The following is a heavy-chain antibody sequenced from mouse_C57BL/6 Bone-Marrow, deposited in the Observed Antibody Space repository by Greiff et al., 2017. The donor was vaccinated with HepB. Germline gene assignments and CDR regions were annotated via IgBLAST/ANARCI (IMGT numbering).Heavy chain of an antibody. D-gene: IGHD2-2*01. J-gene: IGHJ2*01. Sequence: QVQLQQPGAELVRPGTSVTLSCKASGYTFTSYWMHWVKQRPGQGLEWIGVIDPSDSYTNYNQKFKGKATLTVDTSSSTAYMQLSSLTSEDSAVYHCARSTMVTALDYWGRGTTLTVSA. V-gene: IGHV1-59*01. CDR1: GYTFTSYW. CDR2: IDPSDSYT. CDR3: ARSTMVTALDY.